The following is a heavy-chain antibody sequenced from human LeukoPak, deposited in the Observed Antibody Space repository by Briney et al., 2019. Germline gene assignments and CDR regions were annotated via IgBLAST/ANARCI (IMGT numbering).Heavy chain of an antibody. Sequence: SETLSLTCTVSGASISNYYWSWIRQPPGKGLEWIGYIHYSGSTSYNPSLKSRVTISVDTSKNQFSLKLSSVTAADPAVYYCARNRIAAAGTHFDYWGQGTLVTVSS. J-gene: IGHJ4*02. CDR3: ARNRIAAAGTHFDY. V-gene: IGHV4-59*08. D-gene: IGHD6-13*01. CDR2: IHYSGST. CDR1: GASISNYY.